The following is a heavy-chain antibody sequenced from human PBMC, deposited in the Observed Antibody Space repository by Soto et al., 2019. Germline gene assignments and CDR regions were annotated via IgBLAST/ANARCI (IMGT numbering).Heavy chain of an antibody. CDR3: ARSLASYGDLDL. CDR1: GFTFSSYG. J-gene: IGHJ5*02. D-gene: IGHD5-18*01. CDR2: IWSDGTNK. V-gene: IGHV3-33*01. Sequence: QGQLVEFGGGVVQPGKSLRLSCRASGFTFSSYGMYWFRQNPGKGLEWVAVIWSDGTNKDIADSVKGRFIISRDNPKSTLYLEMNTLGVEDTGVYYCARSLASYGDLDLWGRGTLVTVSS.